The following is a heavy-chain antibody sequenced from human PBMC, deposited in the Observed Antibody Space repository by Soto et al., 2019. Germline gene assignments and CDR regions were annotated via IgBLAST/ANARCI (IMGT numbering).Heavy chain of an antibody. CDR1: GYTFTSYD. D-gene: IGHD1-20*01. Sequence: ASLKVSCKASGYTFTSYDINWVRQATGQGLEWMGWMNPNSGNTGYAQKFQGRVTMTRNTSISTAYMELSSLRSEDTAVYYCVVNWNDVAFDIWGQGTMVTVSS. CDR2: MNPNSGNT. V-gene: IGHV1-8*01. J-gene: IGHJ3*02. CDR3: VVNWNDVAFDI.